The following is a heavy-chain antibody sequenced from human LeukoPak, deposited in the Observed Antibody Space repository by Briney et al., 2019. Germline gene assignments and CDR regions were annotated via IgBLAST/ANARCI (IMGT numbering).Heavy chain of an antibody. J-gene: IGHJ4*02. CDR2: VWRDVTNK. D-gene: IGHD4-11*01. Sequence: GASLRLSCAASGFIVSYFGMHWVRQAPGKGLEWLVVVWRDVTNKYYAHSVTGRFTISRDNLKNTVSLQMNSIRAEDTAIYYCAKDAQRGFDYSNSLEHWGQGALVTVSS. CDR1: GFIVSYFG. CDR3: AKDAQRGFDYSNSLEH. V-gene: IGHV3-33*06.